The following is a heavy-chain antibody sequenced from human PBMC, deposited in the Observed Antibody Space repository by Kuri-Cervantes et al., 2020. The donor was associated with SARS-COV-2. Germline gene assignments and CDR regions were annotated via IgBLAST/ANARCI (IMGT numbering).Heavy chain of an antibody. CDR2: INPNSGGT. V-gene: IGHV1-2*02. CDR3: ARGSSIVLRFLEWLYYFDY. D-gene: IGHD3-3*01. Sequence: ASVKVSCKASGYTFTGYYMHWVRQAPGQGLEWMGWINPNSGGTNYAQKFQGRVTMTRDTSISTAYMELSRLRSDDTAVYYCARGSSIVLRFLEWLYYFDYWGQGTLVTVSS. CDR1: GYTFTGYY. J-gene: IGHJ4*02.